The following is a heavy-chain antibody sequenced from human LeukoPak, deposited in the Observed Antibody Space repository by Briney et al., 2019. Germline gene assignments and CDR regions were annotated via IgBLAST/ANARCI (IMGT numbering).Heavy chain of an antibody. D-gene: IGHD6-13*01. Sequence: SETLSLTCTVSGDSISSYYWSWVRQPAGKGLEWIGRIHPSGSTNYNPSLKSRVTMSVDTSKNQFSLKLSSVTAADTAVYYCARAAAGPAFDYWGQGTLVTVSS. CDR2: IHPSGST. V-gene: IGHV4-4*07. CDR3: ARAAAGPAFDY. CDR1: GDSISSYY. J-gene: IGHJ4*02.